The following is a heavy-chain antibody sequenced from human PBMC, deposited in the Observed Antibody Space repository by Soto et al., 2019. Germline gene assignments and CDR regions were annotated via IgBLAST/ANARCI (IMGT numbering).Heavy chain of an antibody. CDR3: AKKVNSGPGSQYFDY. D-gene: IGHD1-1*01. Sequence: XVSLGLSCAASGFTFSSYSMSWVRQAPGKGLEWVSGFRTGGDGGTTYYADSVKGRFTIPRDNSKNTLFLQMNSLRAEDTAIYYCAKKVNSGPGSQYFDYWGQGTLVTVSS. J-gene: IGHJ4*02. CDR2: FRTGGDGGTT. CDR1: GFTFSSYS. V-gene: IGHV3-23*01.